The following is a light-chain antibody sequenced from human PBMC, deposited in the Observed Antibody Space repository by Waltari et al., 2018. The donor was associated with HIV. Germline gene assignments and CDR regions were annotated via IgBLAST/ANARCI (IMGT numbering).Light chain of an antibody. Sequence: DIQMTQSPLTLSASVGDRVTITCRASQSISTWLAWYQPKPGKAPNLLIYKASSLESGVPSRFSGSGSGTEFTLTISSLQPDDFATYYCQQYISYWTFGQGTKVEMK. CDR2: KAS. J-gene: IGKJ1*01. CDR3: QQYISYWT. V-gene: IGKV1-5*03. CDR1: QSISTW.